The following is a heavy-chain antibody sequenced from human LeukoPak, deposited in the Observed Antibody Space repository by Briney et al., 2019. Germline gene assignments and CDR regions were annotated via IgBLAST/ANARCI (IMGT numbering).Heavy chain of an antibody. CDR1: GFTFSSYS. J-gene: IGHJ5*02. Sequence: PGGSLRLSCAASGFTFSSYSMNWVRQAPGKGLEWVSSISTSSSYIYYADSVKGRFTISRDNAKNSLYMRMNSLRAEDTAVYYCARKRAAKYRVWFDPWGQGTLVTVSS. V-gene: IGHV3-21*01. D-gene: IGHD2-2*01. CDR2: ISTSSSYI. CDR3: ARKRAAKYRVWFDP.